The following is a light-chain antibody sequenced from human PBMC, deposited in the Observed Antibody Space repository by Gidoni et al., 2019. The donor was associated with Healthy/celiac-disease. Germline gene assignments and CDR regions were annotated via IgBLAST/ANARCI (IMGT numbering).Light chain of an antibody. V-gene: IGKV1-39*01. CDR3: QQSYSTPFT. J-gene: IGKJ3*01. CDR1: QSISSY. Sequence: DIQMTQSPSSLSASVGDRVTITCRASQSISSYLNWYQQKPGKVPSRFSGSGSGTDFTLTISSLQPEDFATYYCQQSYSTPFTFGPGTKVDIK.